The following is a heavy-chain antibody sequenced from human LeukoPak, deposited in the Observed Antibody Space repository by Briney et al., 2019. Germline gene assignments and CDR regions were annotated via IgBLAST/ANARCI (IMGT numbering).Heavy chain of an antibody. J-gene: IGHJ6*03. CDR3: VKFRGIQHYNYHMDV. CDR2: SSTVTGNI. Sequence: GGSLRLSCAASGFAFISTSIHWVRQAPGKGLEWLSYSSTVTGNIYYADSVKGRFTISRDNSKNTLSLQMNSLRAEDAAVYYCVKFRGIQHYNYHMDVWGKGTTVTVSS. V-gene: IGHV3-48*01. D-gene: IGHD3-10*01. CDR1: GFAFISTS.